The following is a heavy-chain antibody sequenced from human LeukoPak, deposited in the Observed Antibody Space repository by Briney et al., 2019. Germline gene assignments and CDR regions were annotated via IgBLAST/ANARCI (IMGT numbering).Heavy chain of an antibody. CDR1: GFTFSSNY. V-gene: IGHV3-53*01. D-gene: IGHD6-13*01. CDR2: IYSGGST. Sequence: PGGSLRLSCAASGFTFSSNYMSWVRQAPGKGLEWVSVIYSGGSTYYADSVKGRFTTSRDNSKNTLYLQMNSLRAGDTAVYYCARDDAAAGTFDYWGQGTLVTVSS. CDR3: ARDDAAAGTFDY. J-gene: IGHJ4*02.